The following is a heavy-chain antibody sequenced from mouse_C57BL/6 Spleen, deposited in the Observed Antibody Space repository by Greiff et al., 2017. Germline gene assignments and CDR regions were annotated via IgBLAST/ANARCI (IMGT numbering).Heavy chain of an antibody. CDR1: GFTFSSYT. Sequence: EVQVVESGGGLVKPGGSLKLSCAASGFTFSSYTMSWVRQTPEKRLEWVATISGGGGNTYYPDSVKGRFTISRDNAKNTLYLQMSSLRSEDTALYYCARHLTRGYFDYWGQGTTLTVSS. CDR3: ARHLTRGYFDY. V-gene: IGHV5-9*01. J-gene: IGHJ2*01. CDR2: ISGGGGNT.